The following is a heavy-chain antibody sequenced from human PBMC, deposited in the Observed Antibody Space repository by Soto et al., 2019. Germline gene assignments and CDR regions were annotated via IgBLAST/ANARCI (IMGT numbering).Heavy chain of an antibody. D-gene: IGHD4-17*01. CDR1: GGSISSGDYY. Sequence: PSETLSLTCTVSGGSISSGDYYWSWIRQPPGKGLEWIGYIYYSGSTYYNPSLKSRVTISVDTSKNQFSLKLSSVTAADTAVYYCASYDYGGKRFDPWGQGTLVTVSS. V-gene: IGHV4-30-4*01. CDR3: ASYDYGGKRFDP. CDR2: IYYSGST. J-gene: IGHJ5*02.